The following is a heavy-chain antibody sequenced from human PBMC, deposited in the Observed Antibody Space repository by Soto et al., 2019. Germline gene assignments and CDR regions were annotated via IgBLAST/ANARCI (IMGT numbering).Heavy chain of an antibody. CDR2: IFHGGST. CDR3: ARGRVVVPAAVMFNCLDP. Sequence: SETLSLTCALSGAPITGGDYSWNWIRQPPGKGLEWIGYIFHGGSTYYHPSLRIRVTLSVDRSRTQFALKMSSVTAADTAVYYCARGRVVVPAAVMFNCLDPWGQGALVTVSS. D-gene: IGHD2-2*01. V-gene: IGHV4-30-2*01. CDR1: GAPITGGDYS. J-gene: IGHJ5*02.